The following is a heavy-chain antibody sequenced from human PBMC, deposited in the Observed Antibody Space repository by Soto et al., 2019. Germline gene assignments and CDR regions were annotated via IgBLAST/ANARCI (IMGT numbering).Heavy chain of an antibody. CDR2: IFPSDSDT. Sequence: GESLKISCKGYGYNFASSWIGWVRQMPGKGLEWMGVIFPSDSDTRYSPSFQGQVTISVDKSISTAYLQWNSLKASDTAIYYCARHPIGPWGQGTLVTVSS. J-gene: IGHJ5*02. V-gene: IGHV5-51*01. CDR1: GYNFASSW. D-gene: IGHD1-26*01. CDR3: ARHPIGP.